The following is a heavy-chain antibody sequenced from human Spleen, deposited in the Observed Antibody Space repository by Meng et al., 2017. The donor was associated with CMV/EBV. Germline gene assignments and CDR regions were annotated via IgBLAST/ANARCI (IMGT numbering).Heavy chain of an antibody. V-gene: IGHV3-23*01. CDR2: ISASGGST. Sequence: GETLKISCAASGFTFDDYGMSWVRRAPGKGLEWVSAISASGGSTYCADSVKGRFTISRDNSKNSLYLQMNSLRAEDTAVYYCAREGIVGATFYWGQGTRVTVSS. CDR1: GFTFDDYG. D-gene: IGHD1-26*01. J-gene: IGHJ4*02. CDR3: AREGIVGATFY.